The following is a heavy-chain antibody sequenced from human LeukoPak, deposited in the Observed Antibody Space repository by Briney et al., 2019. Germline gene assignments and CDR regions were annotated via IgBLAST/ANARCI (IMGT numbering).Heavy chain of an antibody. D-gene: IGHD3-9*01. CDR2: INPNSGGT. J-gene: IGHJ4*02. V-gene: IGHV1-2*02. Sequence: ASVKVSCKASGYTVTGYYMHWVRQAPGQGLEWMGWINPNSGGTNYAQKFQGRVTMTRDTSISTAYMELSRLRSDDTAVYYCARDYGVPTNFDWLLYLFDYWGQGTLVTVSS. CDR3: ARDYGVPTNFDWLLYLFDY. CDR1: GYTVTGYY.